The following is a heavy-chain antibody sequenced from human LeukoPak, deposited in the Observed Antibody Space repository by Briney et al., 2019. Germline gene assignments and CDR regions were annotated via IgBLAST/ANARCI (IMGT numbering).Heavy chain of an antibody. CDR1: GFTFSSYA. CDR3: AKSSSWYNWNYGPDVHAEEFSGN. CDR2: ISCSGCST. Sequence: GGSLRLSCAASGFTFSSYAMSWVRQAPGKGLEWVSAISCSGCSTYYADPVKGRFTISRDNSKNALYLQMNTLRAEDTAVYSSAKSSSWYNWNYGPDVHAEEFSGNWGQGTLVTVSS. D-gene: IGHD1-7*01. V-gene: IGHV3-23*01. J-gene: IGHJ4*02.